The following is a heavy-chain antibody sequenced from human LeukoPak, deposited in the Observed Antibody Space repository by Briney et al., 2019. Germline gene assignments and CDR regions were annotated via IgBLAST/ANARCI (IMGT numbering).Heavy chain of an antibody. Sequence: ASVKVSCKASGSTFTDYYMHWVRQAPGQGLGWMGWMSAYNGNTNYAQKLQGRVTMTTDTSTSTAYMELRSLRSDDTAVYYCARVASFTMIVVVTSNSFDYWGQGTLVTVSS. J-gene: IGHJ4*02. V-gene: IGHV1-18*04. CDR1: GSTFTDYY. CDR2: MSAYNGNT. D-gene: IGHD3-22*01. CDR3: ARVASFTMIVVVTSNSFDY.